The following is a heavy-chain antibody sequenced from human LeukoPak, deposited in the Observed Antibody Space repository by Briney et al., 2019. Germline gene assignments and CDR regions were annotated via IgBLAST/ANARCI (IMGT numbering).Heavy chain of an antibody. CDR2: MKHDGIEK. CDR3: AREGREGYNYPALDF. D-gene: IGHD5-24*01. Sequence: GGSLRLSCVASGFSFGSYWMAWVRQAPGKGLEWVANMKHDGIEKYHVDSVKGRFTISRDNTKNSLYLHMSSPRVEDTAVYYCAREGREGYNYPALDFWGQGILVTVSS. CDR1: GFSFGSYW. J-gene: IGHJ4*02. V-gene: IGHV3-7*05.